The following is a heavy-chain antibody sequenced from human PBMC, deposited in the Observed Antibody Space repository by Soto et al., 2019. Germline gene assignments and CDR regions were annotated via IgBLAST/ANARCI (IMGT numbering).Heavy chain of an antibody. J-gene: IGHJ4*02. CDR3: ARDWELGY. CDR2: ISPSGDST. D-gene: IGHD1-26*01. Sequence: ASVKVSCKTSGFTFTTYYIHWVRQAPGQGLEWMGTISPSGDSTSYAQKFQGRVTMTRDTSTSTVYMDLSSLRSDDTAMYYCARDWELGYWGQGTLVTVSS. CDR1: GFTFTTYY. V-gene: IGHV1-46*01.